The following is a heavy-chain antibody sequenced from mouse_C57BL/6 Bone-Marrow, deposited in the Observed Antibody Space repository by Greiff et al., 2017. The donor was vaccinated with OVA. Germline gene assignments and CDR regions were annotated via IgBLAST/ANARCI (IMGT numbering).Heavy chain of an antibody. CDR1: GYTFTSYV. CDR3: ARLYYSKGFDY. CDR2: IYPYNDGT. J-gene: IGHJ2*01. Sequence: VQLKESGPELVKPGASVKMSCKASGYTFTSYVMHWVKQKPGQGLEWIGYIYPYNDGTKYNEKFKGKATLTSDKSSSPAYMELSSLTSEDSAVYYCARLYYSKGFDYWGQGTTLTVSS. V-gene: IGHV1-14*01. D-gene: IGHD2-5*01.